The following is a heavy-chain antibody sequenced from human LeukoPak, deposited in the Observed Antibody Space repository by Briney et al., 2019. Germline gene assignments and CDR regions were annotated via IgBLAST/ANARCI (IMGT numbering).Heavy chain of an antibody. CDR3: ARDKGGNSPYYFDY. V-gene: IGHV4-30-4*01. Sequence: WIRQPPGKGLEWIGYIYYSGSTYYNPSLKSRVTISVDTSKNQFSLKLSSVTAADTAVYYCARDKGGNSPYYFDYWGQGTLVTVSS. CDR2: IYYSGST. D-gene: IGHD4-23*01. J-gene: IGHJ4*02.